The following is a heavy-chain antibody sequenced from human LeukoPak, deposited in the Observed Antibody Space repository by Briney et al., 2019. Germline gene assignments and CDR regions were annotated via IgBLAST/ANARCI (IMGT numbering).Heavy chain of an antibody. Sequence: GSSVKVSCKASGGTFSSYAISWVRQAPGQGLEWMGRIIPILGIANYAQKFQGRVTITADKSTSTAYMELSSLRPEDTAVYYCARLPGGVVVVDYWGQGTLVTVSS. V-gene: IGHV1-69*04. CDR3: ARLPGGVVVVDY. D-gene: IGHD3-22*01. J-gene: IGHJ4*02. CDR1: GGTFSSYA. CDR2: IIPILGIA.